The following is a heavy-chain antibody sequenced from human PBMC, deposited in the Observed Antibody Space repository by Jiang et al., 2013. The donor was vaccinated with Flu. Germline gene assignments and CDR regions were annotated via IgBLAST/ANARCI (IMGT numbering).Heavy chain of an antibody. V-gene: IGHV4-59*13. J-gene: IGHJ4*02. Sequence: GSGLVKPSETLSLTCTVSGGSISSYYWSWIRQPPGKGLEWIGYIYYSGSTNYNPSLKSRVTISVDTSKNQFSLKLSSVTAADTAVYYCARNSYAIDYWGQGTLVTVSS. D-gene: IGHD5-18*01. CDR3: ARNSYAIDY. CDR2: IYYSGST. CDR1: GGSISSYY.